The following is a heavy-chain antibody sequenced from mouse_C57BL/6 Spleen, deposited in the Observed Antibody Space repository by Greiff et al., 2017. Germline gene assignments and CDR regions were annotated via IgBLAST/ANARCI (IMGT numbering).Heavy chain of an antibody. CDR3: ARSPPYYGSSYFDY. D-gene: IGHD1-1*01. J-gene: IGHJ2*01. CDR1: GFTFSDYG. V-gene: IGHV5-15*01. Sequence: EVQGVESGGGLVQPGGSLKLSCAASGFTFSDYGMAWVRQAPRKGPEWVAFISNLAYSIYYADTVTGRFTISRENAKNTLYLEMSSLRSEDTAMYYCARSPPYYGSSYFDYWGQGTTLTVSS. CDR2: ISNLAYSI.